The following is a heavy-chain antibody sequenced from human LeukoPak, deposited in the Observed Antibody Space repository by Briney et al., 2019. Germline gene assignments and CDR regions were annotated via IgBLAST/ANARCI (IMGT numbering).Heavy chain of an antibody. CDR2: INPNSGGT. J-gene: IGHJ4*02. D-gene: IGHD6-19*01. V-gene: IGHV1-2*02. Sequence: ASVKVSCKASGYTFTGYYMHWVRQAPGQGLEWMGWINPNSGGTNYAQKFQGRVTMTRDTSISTAYMELSRLRSDDTAIYYCAKCLRPVDRSGWNLYFDYWGQGTLVTVSS. CDR1: GYTFTGYY. CDR3: AKCLRPVDRSGWNLYFDY.